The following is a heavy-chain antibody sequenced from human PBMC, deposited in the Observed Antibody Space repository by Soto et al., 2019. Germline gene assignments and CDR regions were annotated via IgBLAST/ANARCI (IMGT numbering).Heavy chain of an antibody. J-gene: IGHJ4*02. CDR3: ARGPDYYDSSGTDY. Sequence: SETLSLTCTVSGGSISSGDYYWSWIRQPPGKGLEWIGYIYYSGSTYYNPSLKSRVTISVDTSKNQFSLKLSSVTAADTAVYYCARGPDYYDSSGTDYWGQGTLVTVSS. CDR1: GGSISSGDYY. V-gene: IGHV4-30-4*01. CDR2: IYYSGST. D-gene: IGHD3-22*01.